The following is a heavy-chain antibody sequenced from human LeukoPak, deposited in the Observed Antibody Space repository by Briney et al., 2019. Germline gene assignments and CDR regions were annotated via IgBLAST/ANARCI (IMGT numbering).Heavy chain of an antibody. V-gene: IGHV4-59*01. CDR1: GGSISSYY. CDR3: ARELMEAFDI. J-gene: IGHJ3*02. CDR2: IYYSGST. D-gene: IGHD2-8*01. Sequence: SETLSLTCTVSGGSISSYYWSWIRQPPGKGLEWIGYIYYSGSTNYNPSPKSRVTISVDTSKNQFSLKLSSVTAADTAVYYCARELMEAFDIWGQGTMVTVSS.